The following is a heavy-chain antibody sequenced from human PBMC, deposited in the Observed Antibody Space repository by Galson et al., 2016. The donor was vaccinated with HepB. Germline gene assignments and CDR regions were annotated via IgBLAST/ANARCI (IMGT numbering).Heavy chain of an antibody. CDR1: GFIFNSAW. V-gene: IGHV3-15*01. J-gene: IGHJ4*02. CDR3: TAGIPFDC. CDR2: IKSKTDGGTA. Sequence: SLRLSCAGSGFIFNSAWMSWVRQVPGKGLEWVGRIKSKTDGGTADYAAPMKGKFTISRDDSKTAVYLQMNSLKIGDSAHYYWTAGIPFDCWGQGTLVTVSS. D-gene: IGHD2-21*01.